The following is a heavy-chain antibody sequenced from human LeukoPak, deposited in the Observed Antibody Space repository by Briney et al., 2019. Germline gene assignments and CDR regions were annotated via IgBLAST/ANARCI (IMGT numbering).Heavy chain of an antibody. D-gene: IGHD6-6*01. CDR2: ISSSGSTI. V-gene: IGHV3-11*04. CDR1: GLTFSDYY. J-gene: IGHJ4*02. Sequence: PGGSLRLSCAASGLTFSDYYMSWIRQAPGKGLEWVSYISSSGSTIYYADSVKGRFTISRDNAKNSLYLQMNSLRAEDTAVYYCARELVPGIWAYFDYWGQGTLVTVSS. CDR3: ARELVPGIWAYFDY.